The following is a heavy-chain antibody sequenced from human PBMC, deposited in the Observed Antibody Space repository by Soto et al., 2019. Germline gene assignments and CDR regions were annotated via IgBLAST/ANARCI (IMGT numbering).Heavy chain of an antibody. J-gene: IGHJ3*02. CDR3: ARSITMIVVHPAFDI. D-gene: IGHD3-22*01. V-gene: IGHV4-34*01. CDR2: INHSGST. Sequence: SETLSLTCAVYGGSFSGYYWSWIRQPPGKGLEWIGEINHSGSTNYNPSLKSRVTISVDTSKNQFSLKLSSVTAADTAVYYCARSITMIVVHPAFDIWGQGTMVTVSS. CDR1: GGSFSGYY.